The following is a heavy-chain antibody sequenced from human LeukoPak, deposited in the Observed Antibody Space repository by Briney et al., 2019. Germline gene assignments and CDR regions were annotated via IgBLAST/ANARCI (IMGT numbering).Heavy chain of an antibody. V-gene: IGHV4-59*01. CDR2: IYYSGST. CDR1: GGSISSYY. CDR3: ARGRSPYYFDY. J-gene: IGHJ4*02. Sequence: KASETLSLTCTVSGGSISSYYWSWIRQPPGKGLEWIGYIYYSGSTNYDPSLKSRVTISVDTSKNQFSLKLSSVTAADTAVYYCARGRSPYYFDYWGQGTLVTVSS.